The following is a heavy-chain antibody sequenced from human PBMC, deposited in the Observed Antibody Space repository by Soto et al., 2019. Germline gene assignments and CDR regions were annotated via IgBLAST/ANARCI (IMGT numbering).Heavy chain of an antibody. V-gene: IGHV4-34*01. Sequence: PSETLSLTCAVYGGSFSGYYWSWIRQPPGKGLEWIGEINHSGSTNYNPSLKSRVTISVDTSKNQFSLKLSSVTAADTAVYYCARELAVYCSSTSCQPNWFGPWGQGTRVTVSS. CDR2: INHSGST. CDR1: GGSFSGYY. D-gene: IGHD2-2*01. J-gene: IGHJ5*02. CDR3: ARELAVYCSSTSCQPNWFGP.